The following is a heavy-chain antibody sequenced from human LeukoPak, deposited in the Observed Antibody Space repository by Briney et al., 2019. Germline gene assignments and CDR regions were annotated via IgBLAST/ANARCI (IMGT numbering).Heavy chain of an antibody. V-gene: IGHV3-23*01. J-gene: IGHJ5*02. CDR3: AKDMHYNDGRWEFDP. D-gene: IGHD5-24*01. CDR1: GFSFGNYA. CDR2: MVGSGET. Sequence: PGGSLRLSXVASGFSFGNYAVTWVRQAPGKGLEWVSGMVGSGETYYADSVKGRFTMSRDNSRTTLYLQMNTLRVEDTAIYYCAKDMHYNDGRWEFDPWGPGTLVTVSS.